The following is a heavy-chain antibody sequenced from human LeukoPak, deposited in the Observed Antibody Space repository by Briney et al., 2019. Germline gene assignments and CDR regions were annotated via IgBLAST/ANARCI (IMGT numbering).Heavy chain of an antibody. CDR1: GGSISSGDYY. D-gene: IGHD7-27*01. Sequence: PSETLSLTCTVSGGSISSGDYYWSWIRQPPGKGLEWIGYIYYSGSTYHNPSLKSRVTISVDTSKNQFSLKLSSVTAADTAVYYCARDVPGDDYFDLWGRGTLVTVSS. CDR3: ARDVPGDDYFDL. V-gene: IGHV4-30-4*08. J-gene: IGHJ2*01. CDR2: IYYSGST.